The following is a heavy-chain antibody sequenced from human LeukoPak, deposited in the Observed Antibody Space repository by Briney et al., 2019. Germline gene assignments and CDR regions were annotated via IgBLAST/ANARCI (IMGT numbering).Heavy chain of an antibody. CDR3: ARDRDSSSWYTDHWFDP. V-gene: IGHV4-39*07. CDR1: GGSISSSSYY. J-gene: IGHJ5*02. CDR2: IYYSGTT. Sequence: PSETLSLTCTVSGGSISSSSYYWGWVRQPAGKGLEWIGSIYYSGTTYYNPSLKSRVTISVDTSKNQFSLKLSSVTAAHTAVYYCARDRDSSSWYTDHWFDPWGQGTLVTVSS. D-gene: IGHD6-13*01.